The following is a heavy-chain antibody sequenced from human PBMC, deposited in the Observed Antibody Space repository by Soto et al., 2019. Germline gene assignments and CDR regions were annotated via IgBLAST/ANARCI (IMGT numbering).Heavy chain of an antibody. D-gene: IGHD3-22*01. CDR1: GDSVNSGSYY. CDR2: IFYSGTT. Sequence: QVQLQESGPGLVKPSETLSLTCTVSGDSVNSGSYYWSWIRQPPGMGLEWLGYIFYSGTTNYNPSPKSRVTISLHTSKKQFSLNRSSVTAADTAVYYCTRVSMPYYFHTSGQYSYDFGGRGTLFTVSS. CDR3: TRVSMPYYFHTSGQYSYDF. V-gene: IGHV4-61*01. J-gene: IGHJ4*02.